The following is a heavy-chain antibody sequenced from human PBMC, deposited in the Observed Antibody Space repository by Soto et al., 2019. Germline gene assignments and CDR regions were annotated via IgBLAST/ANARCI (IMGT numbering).Heavy chain of an antibody. CDR3: AKSLQLGAYYYYYYGMDV. J-gene: IGHJ6*02. Sequence: QVQLVESGGGVVQPGRSLRLSCAASGFTFSSYGMHWVRQAPGKGLEWVAVISYDGSNKYYADSVKGRFTISRDNSKNTLYLQTNSLRAEDTAVYYCAKSLQLGAYYYYYYGMDVWGQGTTVTVSS. CDR1: GFTFSSYG. V-gene: IGHV3-30*18. D-gene: IGHD6-13*01. CDR2: ISYDGSNK.